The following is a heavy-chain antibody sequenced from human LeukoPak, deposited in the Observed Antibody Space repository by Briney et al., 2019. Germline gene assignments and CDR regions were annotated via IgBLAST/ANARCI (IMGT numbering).Heavy chain of an antibody. CDR1: GGSISSYY. D-gene: IGHD2-2*01. CDR2: IYYSRST. CDR3: ARRCSSTSCSFDY. J-gene: IGHJ4*02. V-gene: IGHV4-59*08. Sequence: PSETLSLTCTVSGGSISSYYWSWIRQPPGKGLEWIGYIYYSRSTNYNPSLKSRVTISVDTSKNQFSLKLSSVTAADTAVYYCARRCSSTSCSFDYWGQGTLVTVSS.